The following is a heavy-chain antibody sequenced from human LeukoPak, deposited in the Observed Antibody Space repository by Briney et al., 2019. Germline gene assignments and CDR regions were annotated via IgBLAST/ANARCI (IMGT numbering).Heavy chain of an antibody. J-gene: IGHJ6*02. CDR1: GFSFSNYY. Sequence: PGGSLRLSCAASGFSFSNYYMNWVRQAPGKGLEWVANIKPDGSEEHYVDSVKGRFTIPRDNAKNTLYLQMNSLRAEDTAVYYCARVRSGSSAGNYGMDVWGQGTTVTVSS. V-gene: IGHV3-7*01. D-gene: IGHD1-26*01. CDR3: ARVRSGSSAGNYGMDV. CDR2: IKPDGSEE.